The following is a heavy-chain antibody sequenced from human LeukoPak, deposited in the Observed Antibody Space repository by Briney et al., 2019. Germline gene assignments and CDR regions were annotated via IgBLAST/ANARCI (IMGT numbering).Heavy chain of an antibody. CDR1: GFTFSGYD. D-gene: IGHD5-24*01. V-gene: IGHV3-7*01. J-gene: IGHJ4*02. CDR3: ARDLGWLQSDY. CDR2: IKKDGSEQ. Sequence: GGSLRLSCAASGFTFSGYDMNWFRQAPGKGLEWVATIKKDGSEQYYVDSMKGRLTISRDNAKNSVYLQIHNLRAEDTAVYYCARDLGWLQSDYWGQGTLVTVSS.